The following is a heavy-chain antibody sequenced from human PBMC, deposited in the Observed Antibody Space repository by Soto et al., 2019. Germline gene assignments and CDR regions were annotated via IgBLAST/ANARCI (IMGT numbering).Heavy chain of an antibody. V-gene: IGHV1-18*01. CDR2: ISAYNGNT. Sequence: ASVKVSCKASGYTFTSYGISWVRQAPGQGLEWKGWISAYNGNTNYAQKLQGRDNMTTDTSTSTTYMELRSLRSDDTDVYYCARGTANYYDSSGYYGDFDYWGQGTLVTVS. CDR1: GYTFTSYG. D-gene: IGHD3-22*01. CDR3: ARGTANYYDSSGYYGDFDY. J-gene: IGHJ4*02.